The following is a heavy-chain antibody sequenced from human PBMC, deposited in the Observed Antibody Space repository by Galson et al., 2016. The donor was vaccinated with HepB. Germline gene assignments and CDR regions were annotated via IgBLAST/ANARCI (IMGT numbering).Heavy chain of an antibody. CDR3: AKDGPDYNSRLDP. CDR2: IGYSGTT. J-gene: IGHJ5*01. D-gene: IGHD4-11*01. V-gene: IGHV4-59*01. Sequence: SETLSLTCTLSGGSISDGYWSWIRQPPGQTLQWIGRIGYSGTTDYNPSLKSRVTISVNTSKNQFSLKLNSVTPADTAVYYCAKDGPDYNSRLDPWGQGILVTVSS. CDR1: GGSISDGY.